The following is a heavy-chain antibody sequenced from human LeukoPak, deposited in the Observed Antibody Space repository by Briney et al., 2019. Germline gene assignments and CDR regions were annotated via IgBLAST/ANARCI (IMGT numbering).Heavy chain of an antibody. V-gene: IGHV1-8*01. D-gene: IGHD3-3*01. CDR1: GYTFTSYD. Sequence: ASVKVSCNASGYTFTSYDINWVRQATGQGLEWMGWMNPNSGNTGYARKFQGRVTMTRNTSITTAYMELSSLRSEDTAVYYCARGERSGSLVDPWGQGTLVTVSS. CDR3: ARGERSGSLVDP. J-gene: IGHJ5*02. CDR2: MNPNSGNT.